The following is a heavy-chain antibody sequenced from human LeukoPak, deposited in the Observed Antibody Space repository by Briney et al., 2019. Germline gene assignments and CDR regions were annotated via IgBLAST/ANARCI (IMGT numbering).Heavy chain of an antibody. CDR3: ARDLLNYGSAYYDVGIFDS. J-gene: IGHJ4*02. V-gene: IGHV3-30*04. CDR2: ISKDGRKN. CDR1: GFSFSTSG. D-gene: IGHD3-10*01. Sequence: GRSLRLSCEASGFSFSTSGVHWVRQAPGKGLEWMAVISKDGRKNHFADSVKGRFTISRDNSKSTLFLQMNSLRPEDTAIYYCARDLLNYGSAYYDVGIFDSWGQGTLVTVSS.